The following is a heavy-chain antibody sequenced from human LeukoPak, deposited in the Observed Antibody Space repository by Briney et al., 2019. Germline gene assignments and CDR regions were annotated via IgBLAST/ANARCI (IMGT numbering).Heavy chain of an antibody. D-gene: IGHD6-13*01. CDR3: ARGRGSRATTEIIN. V-gene: IGHV4-34*01. J-gene: IGHJ4*02. CDR1: GGSFSDYY. CDR2: INHSGST. Sequence: SETLSLTCAVYGGSFSDYYWSWIRQPPGKGLEWIGEINHSGSTNYNPSLKSRVTTSVDTSKNQFSLKLSSVTAADTAVYYCARGRGSRATTEIINWGQGTLVTVSS.